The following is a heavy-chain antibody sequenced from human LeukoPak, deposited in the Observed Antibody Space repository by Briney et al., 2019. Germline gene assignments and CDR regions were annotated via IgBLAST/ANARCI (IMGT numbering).Heavy chain of an antibody. CDR3: ARGWYYYDSSGPYDY. Sequence: GGSLRLSCAASGFTFNTYTMNWVRQAPGKGLEWVSYISGSSGIIDYADSVRGRFTISRDNAKNSLYLQMNSLRAEDAAVYYCARGWYYYDSSGPYDYWGQGTLVTVSS. J-gene: IGHJ4*02. CDR2: ISGSSGII. V-gene: IGHV3-48*01. CDR1: GFTFNTYT. D-gene: IGHD3-22*01.